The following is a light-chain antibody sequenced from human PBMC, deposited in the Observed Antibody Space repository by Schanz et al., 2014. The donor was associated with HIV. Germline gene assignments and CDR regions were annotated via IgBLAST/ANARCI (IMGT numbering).Light chain of an antibody. V-gene: IGLV2-14*02. CDR1: SSDVGSYNL. J-gene: IGLJ2*01. CDR3: SSYTSSSTPVV. Sequence: QSALTQPASVSGSPGQSITISCTGTSSDVGSYNLVSWYQQHPGKAPKLMIYEVSERPSGVSNRFSGSKSGNTASLTISGLQAEDEADYYCSSYTSSSTPVVFGGGTKLTVL. CDR2: EVS.